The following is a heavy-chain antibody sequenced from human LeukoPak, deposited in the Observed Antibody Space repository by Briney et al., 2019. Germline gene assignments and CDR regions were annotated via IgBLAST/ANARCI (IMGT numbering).Heavy chain of an antibody. V-gene: IGHV3-21*01. CDR2: ISSSSSYI. Sequence: PGGSLRLSCAASGFTFSSYSMNWVRQAPGKGLEWVSSISSSSSYIYYADSVKGRFTISRDNAKNSLYLQMNSLRAEDTAVYYCARDRYCSSTSCLDAFDIWGQGTMVTVS. D-gene: IGHD2-2*01. CDR3: ARDRYCSSTSCLDAFDI. J-gene: IGHJ3*02. CDR1: GFTFSSYS.